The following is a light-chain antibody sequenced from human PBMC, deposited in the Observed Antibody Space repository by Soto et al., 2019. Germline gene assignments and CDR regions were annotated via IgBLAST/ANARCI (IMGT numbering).Light chain of an antibody. CDR3: CSYAGSRV. CDR2: EGS. Sequence: QSALTQPASVSGSPGQSITISCTGTSSDVGSYNLVSWYQQHPGKAPKLVIYEGSKRPSGVSNRFSGSKSGNTASLTSSGLQAEDEADYYCCSYAGSRVFGGGTKVTVL. J-gene: IGLJ3*02. V-gene: IGLV2-23*01. CDR1: SSDVGSYNL.